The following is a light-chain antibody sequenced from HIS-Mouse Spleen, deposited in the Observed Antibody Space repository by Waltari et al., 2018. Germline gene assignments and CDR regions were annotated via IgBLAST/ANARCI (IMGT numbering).Light chain of an antibody. J-gene: IGLJ2*01. CDR2: EDS. Sequence: SYELTQPPSVSVSPGPPARHPCPGDALPKQYAYWYQQKSGQAPVLVIYEDSKRPSGIPERFSGSSSGTMATLTISGAQVEDEADYYCYSTDSSGNHRVFGGGTKLTVL. CDR1: ALPKQY. CDR3: YSTDSSGNHRV. V-gene: IGLV3-10*01.